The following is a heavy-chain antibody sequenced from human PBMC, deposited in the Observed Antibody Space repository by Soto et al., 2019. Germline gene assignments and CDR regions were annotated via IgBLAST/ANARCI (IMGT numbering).Heavy chain of an antibody. Sequence: SETLSFTCAVSGYSISSGYYWGWIRQTPGKGLEWIASIYHSGSTYYNPSLKSRVTISVDTSKNQFSLKLTSVTAADTAVYYCARGAATVTPGWFDPWGQGIMVTVSS. CDR1: GYSISSGYY. V-gene: IGHV4-38-2*01. J-gene: IGHJ5*02. CDR2: IYHSGST. CDR3: ARGAATVTPGWFDP. D-gene: IGHD4-17*01.